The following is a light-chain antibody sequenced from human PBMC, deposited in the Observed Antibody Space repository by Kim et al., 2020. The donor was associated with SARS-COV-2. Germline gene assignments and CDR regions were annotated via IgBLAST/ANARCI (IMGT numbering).Light chain of an antibody. Sequence: TEKTARSTCGENNIGSKIVHWYQQKPGQAPVLVIYYDSDRPSGIPERFSGSHSGNTATLTISRVEAGDEADYYCQVWDSSSDHWVFGGGTQLTVL. CDR2: YDS. CDR1: NIGSKI. V-gene: IGLV3-21*04. J-gene: IGLJ3*02. CDR3: QVWDSSSDHWV.